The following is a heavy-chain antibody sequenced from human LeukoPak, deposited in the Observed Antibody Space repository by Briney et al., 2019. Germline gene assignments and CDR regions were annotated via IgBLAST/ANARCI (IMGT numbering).Heavy chain of an antibody. CDR2: IYYSGST. J-gene: IGHJ4*02. V-gene: IGHV4-38-2*02. D-gene: IGHD3-9*01. Sequence: SETLSLTCTVSGYSISSGYYWGWIRQPPGKGLEWIGNIYYSGSTYYNPSLKSRVTISVDRSKNQFSLKLSSVTAADTAVYYCARGGRAGYWGYYFDYWGQGTLVAVSS. CDR1: GYSISSGYY. CDR3: ARGGRAGYWGYYFDY.